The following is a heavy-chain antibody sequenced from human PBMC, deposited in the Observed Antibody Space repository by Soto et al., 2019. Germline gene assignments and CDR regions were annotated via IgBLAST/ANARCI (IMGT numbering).Heavy chain of an antibody. J-gene: IGHJ4*02. CDR1: GGSFTSYY. V-gene: IGHV4-34*01. Sequence: QVQLQQWGAGLLKPSETLSLTCAVYGGSFTSYYWTWIRQPPGKGLEWIGEIHHTGSTNYNPSLKSRISMSVDTSKNQLTLRLSSVTAADTAVYYCARLGRTIMVRVFVDYWGQGTRVTVSS. CDR2: IHHTGST. D-gene: IGHD3-10*01. CDR3: ARLGRTIMVRVFVDY.